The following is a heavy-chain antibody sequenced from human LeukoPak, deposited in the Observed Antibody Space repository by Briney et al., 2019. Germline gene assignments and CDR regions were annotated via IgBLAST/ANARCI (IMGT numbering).Heavy chain of an antibody. CDR2: INPNSGGT. Sequence: ASVKVSCKASGYTFTGYYMHWVRQAPGQGLEWMGWINPNSGGTNYAQKFQGRVTMTRGTSISTAYMELSRLRSDDTAVYYCARTHYYDSSGYRKKDYFFDYWGQGTLVTVSS. CDR1: GYTFTGYY. V-gene: IGHV1-2*02. J-gene: IGHJ4*02. D-gene: IGHD3-22*01. CDR3: ARTHYYDSSGYRKKDYFFDY.